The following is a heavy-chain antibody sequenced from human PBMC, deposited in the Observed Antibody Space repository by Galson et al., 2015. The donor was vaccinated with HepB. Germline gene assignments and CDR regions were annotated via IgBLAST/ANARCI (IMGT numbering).Heavy chain of an antibody. J-gene: IGHJ6*03. Sequence: SLRLSCAASGFTFSSYSMHWVRQAPGRGLEWVSSISSSSSYRYYADSMKGRFTIPRDNAKNSLSLQMNSLRAEDTAVYYCARAGSKSGTTWGYYHYYMDVWGKGTTVTVSS. V-gene: IGHV3-21*06. D-gene: IGHD1-1*01. CDR1: GFTFSSYS. CDR3: ARAGSKSGTTWGYYHYYMDV. CDR2: ISSSSSYR.